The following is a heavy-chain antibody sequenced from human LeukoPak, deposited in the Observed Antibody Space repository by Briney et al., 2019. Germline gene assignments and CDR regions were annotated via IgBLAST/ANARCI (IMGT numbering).Heavy chain of an antibody. CDR1: GGSVSSGSSF. D-gene: IGHD3-22*01. CDR3: ARDRNYYVSSGYYFAN. CDR2: IYHSGNT. V-gene: IGHV4-61*01. Sequence: SETLSLTCTVSGGSVSSGSSFWSWIRQPPGKGLEWIGYIYHSGNTNYNPSLKSRVTISVDTSKSQLSLKLNSVTAADTAVYYCARDRNYYVSSGYYFANWGQGTLVTVSS. J-gene: IGHJ4*02.